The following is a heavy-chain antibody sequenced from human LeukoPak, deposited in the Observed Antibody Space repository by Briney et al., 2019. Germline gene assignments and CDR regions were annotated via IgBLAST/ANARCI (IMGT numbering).Heavy chain of an antibody. Sequence: PGGSLRLSCAASGFTFSSYAMSWVRQAPGKGLEWVSAISGSGGSTYYADSVKGRFTISRDNAKNTLYLQMNSLRADDTAIYYCARGLTAAGASAFDYWGQGTLVTVSS. J-gene: IGHJ4*02. D-gene: IGHD6-13*01. CDR1: GFTFSSYA. CDR3: ARGLTAAGASAFDY. V-gene: IGHV3-23*01. CDR2: ISGSGGST.